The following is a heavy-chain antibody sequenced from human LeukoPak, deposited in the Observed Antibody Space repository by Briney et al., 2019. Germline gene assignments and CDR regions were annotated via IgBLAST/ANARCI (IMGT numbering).Heavy chain of an antibody. V-gene: IGHV3-21*01. J-gene: IGHJ4*02. D-gene: IGHD6-6*01. Sequence: GGSLRLSCAASGFTFSSYSMNWVRQAPGKGLEWVSSISSSSSYIYYADSVKGRFTISRDNAKNSLYLQMNSLRAEDTAVYYCARDHQQLAPFAYWGREPLVPVSS. CDR1: GFTFSSYS. CDR3: ARDHQQLAPFAY. CDR2: ISSSSSYI.